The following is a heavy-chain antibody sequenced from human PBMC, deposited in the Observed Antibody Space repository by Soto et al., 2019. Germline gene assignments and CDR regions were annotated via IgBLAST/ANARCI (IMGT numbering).Heavy chain of an antibody. D-gene: IGHD2-2*01. CDR3: AREAGYCSSTSCYRRAFDT. Sequence: EVQLVESGGDLVQPGGSLRLSCAASGFTFSGHWMHWVRQVPGKGLEWVSRINTDGATSTSADSVKGRCTISRDNAKNTLYLQMSALRDEDTALDYCAREAGYCSSTSCYRRAFDTWGQVTTGTVAS. CDR2: INTDGATS. CDR1: GFTFSGHW. V-gene: IGHV3-74*03. J-gene: IGHJ3*02.